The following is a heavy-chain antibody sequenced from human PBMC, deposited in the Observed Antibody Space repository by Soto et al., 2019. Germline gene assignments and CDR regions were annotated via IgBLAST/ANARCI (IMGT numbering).Heavy chain of an antibody. V-gene: IGHV4-4*02. D-gene: IGHD3-10*01. CDR3: SRDHAGYGSWNDGYNWFDP. CDR1: GGSISSSNW. Sequence: PSETLSLTCAVSGGSISSSNWWSWVRQPPGKGLEWIGEIYHSGSTNYNPSLKSRVTISVDKSKNQFSLKLSSVTAADTAVYYCSRDHAGYGSWNDGYNWFDPWGQGTLVTVSS. J-gene: IGHJ5*02. CDR2: IYHSGST.